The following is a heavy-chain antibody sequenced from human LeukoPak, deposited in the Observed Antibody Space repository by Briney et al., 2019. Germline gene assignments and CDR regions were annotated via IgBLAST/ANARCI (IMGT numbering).Heavy chain of an antibody. V-gene: IGHV3-33*01. Sequence: PRRSLRLPCAASGFTFSIYGMHWVRQAPGKGLEWVAIIWYDGSNEYYADSVKGRFTISRDNSKNTLYLEMNSLRAEDTAVYYCARGYSSSWYPFHWGQGTLVTVSS. CDR2: IWYDGSNE. CDR3: ARGYSSSWYPFH. CDR1: GFTFSIYG. D-gene: IGHD6-13*01. J-gene: IGHJ4*02.